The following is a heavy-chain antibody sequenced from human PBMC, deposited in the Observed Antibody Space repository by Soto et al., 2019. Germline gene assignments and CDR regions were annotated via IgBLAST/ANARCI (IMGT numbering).Heavy chain of an antibody. V-gene: IGHV4-31*03. CDR1: GGSISSGGYY. Sequence: QVQLQESGPGLVKPSQTLSLTCTVSGGSISSGGYYWSWIRQHPGKGLEWIGYIYYSGSTYYNPSPKSRVTISVDTSKNHFPLRRSSVPAADTAVYYWARGRPPLRYGGWYRWVAYWGQGTLVTVSS. J-gene: IGHJ4*02. CDR2: IYYSGST. CDR3: ARGRPPLRYGGWYRWVAY. D-gene: IGHD6-19*01.